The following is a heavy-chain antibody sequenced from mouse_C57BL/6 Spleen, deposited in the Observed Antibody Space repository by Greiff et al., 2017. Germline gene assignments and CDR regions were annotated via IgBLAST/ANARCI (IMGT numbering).Heavy chain of an antibody. CDR2: IYPGDGDT. CDR3: AASTMVTSYYFDY. V-gene: IGHV1-82*01. J-gene: IGHJ2*01. CDR1: GYAFSSSW. D-gene: IGHD2-2*01. Sequence: QVQLKQSGPELVKPGASVKISCKASGYAFSSSWMNWVKQRPGKGLEWIGRIYPGDGDTNYNGKFKGKATLTADKSSSTAYMQLSSLTSEDSAVYFCAASTMVTSYYFDYWGQGTTLTVSS.